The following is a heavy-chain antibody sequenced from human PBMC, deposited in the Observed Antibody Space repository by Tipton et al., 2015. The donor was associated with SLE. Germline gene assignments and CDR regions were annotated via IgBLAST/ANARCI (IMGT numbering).Heavy chain of an antibody. J-gene: IGHJ5*02. Sequence: TLSLTCTVSGGSISSGGYYWSWIRQHPGKGLEWIGYIYYSGSTNYNPSLKSRVTISVDTSKNQFSLKLSSVTAADTAVYYCARAGGGDSNWFDPWGQGTLVTVSS. CDR1: GGSISSGGYY. CDR3: ARAGGGDSNWFDP. CDR2: IYYSGST. V-gene: IGHV4-31*03. D-gene: IGHD2-21*01.